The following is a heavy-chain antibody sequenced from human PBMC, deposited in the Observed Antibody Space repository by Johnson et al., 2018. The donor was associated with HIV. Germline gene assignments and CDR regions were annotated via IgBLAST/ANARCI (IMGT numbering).Heavy chain of an antibody. J-gene: IGHJ3*02. Sequence: VQLVESGGGLVQPGGSLRLSCAASGFTFSSYWMSWVRQAPGKGLEWVANIKQDGSEKYYVDSVKGRFTISRDNAKNSVYMQMNSLRAEDTAVYYCARSYSGNSAFDIWGQGTMVTVSS. CDR3: ARSYSGNSAFDI. CDR2: IKQDGSEK. D-gene: IGHD1-26*01. V-gene: IGHV3-7*04. CDR1: GFTFSSYW.